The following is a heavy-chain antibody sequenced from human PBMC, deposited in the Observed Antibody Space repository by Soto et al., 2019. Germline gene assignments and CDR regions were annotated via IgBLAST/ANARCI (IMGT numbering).Heavy chain of an antibody. CDR3: TRATGYSYGDYYYYYGMDV. CDR1: WFTFSGSA. V-gene: IGHV3-73*01. Sequence: VGSLRLSCAASWFTFSGSAMHWVRQASGKGLEWVGRIRSKANSYATAYAASVKGRFTISRDDSKNTAYLQMNSLKTEDTAVYYCTRATGYSYGDYYYYYGMDVWGQGTTVTVSS. D-gene: IGHD5-18*01. J-gene: IGHJ6*02. CDR2: IRSKANSYAT.